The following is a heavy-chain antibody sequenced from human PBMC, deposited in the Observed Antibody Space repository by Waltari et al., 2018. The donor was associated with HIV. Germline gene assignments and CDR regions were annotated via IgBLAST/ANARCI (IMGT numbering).Heavy chain of an antibody. D-gene: IGHD3-10*01. J-gene: IGHJ6*02. CDR3: TRRAALFRGVVDVDV. CDR1: GFIFTAPD. CDR2: IRSKADRYAT. V-gene: IGHV3-73*01. Sequence: EVLLVESGGGVVQPGGSLTLSCAASGFIFTAPDIHWVRQAAGKGLEWIGRIRSKADRYATGYSASVKGRFSISRDDSENKVFLQMNSLKADDSAVYYCTRRAALFRGVVDVDVWGQGTTVTVSS.